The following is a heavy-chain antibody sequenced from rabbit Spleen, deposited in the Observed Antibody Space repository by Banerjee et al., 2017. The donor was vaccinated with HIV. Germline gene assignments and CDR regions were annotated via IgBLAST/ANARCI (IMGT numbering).Heavy chain of an antibody. J-gene: IGHJ4*01. Sequence: QSLEESGGDLVKPGASLTLTCTASGFSFTSSVYMCWVRQAPGKGLEWIACIYAGSSSSTYYASWAKGRFSTSKTSSTTVTLQMTSLTAADTATYFCARYTGGGFFDLWGPGTLVTVS. V-gene: IGHV1S40*01. D-gene: IGHD8-1*01. CDR3: ARYTGGGFFDL. CDR1: GFSFTSSVY. CDR2: IYAGSSSST.